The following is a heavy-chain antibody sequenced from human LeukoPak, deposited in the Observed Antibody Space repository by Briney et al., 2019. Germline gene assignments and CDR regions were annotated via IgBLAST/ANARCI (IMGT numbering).Heavy chain of an antibody. CDR2: IYYSGNT. CDR3: ARRAIFGVVIPDY. Sequence: SETLSLTCTVSGGSISSSSYYWGWIRQPPGKGLEWIGSIYYSGNTYYNPSLKSRVTISVDTSKNQFSLKLSSVTAADTAVYYCARRAIFGVVIPDYWGQGTLVTVSS. J-gene: IGHJ4*02. V-gene: IGHV4-39*01. CDR1: GGSISSSSYY. D-gene: IGHD3-3*01.